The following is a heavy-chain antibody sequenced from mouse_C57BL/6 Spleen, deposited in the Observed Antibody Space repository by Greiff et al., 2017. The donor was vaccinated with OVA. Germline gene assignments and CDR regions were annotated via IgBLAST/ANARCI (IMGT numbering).Heavy chain of an antibody. CDR3: VRQGITTVVARGYFDV. CDR2: IRSKSNNYAT. Sequence: EVKLMESGGGLVQPKGSLKLSCAASGFSFNTYAMNWVRQAPGKGLEWVARIRSKSNNYATYYADSVKDRFTISRDDSESMLYLQMNNLKTEDTAMYYCVRQGITTVVARGYFDVWGTGTTVTVSS. V-gene: IGHV10-1*01. D-gene: IGHD1-1*01. CDR1: GFSFNTYA. J-gene: IGHJ1*03.